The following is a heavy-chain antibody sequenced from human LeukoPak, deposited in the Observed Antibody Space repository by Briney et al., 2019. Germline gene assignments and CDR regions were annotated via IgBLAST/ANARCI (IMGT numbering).Heavy chain of an antibody. V-gene: IGHV3-23*01. CDR2: ISGSGGST. CDR3: AKDLSRITMVRGHFDY. CDR1: GFTFSSYG. Sequence: GGTLRLSCAASGFTFSSYGMSWVRQAPGKGLEWVSAISGSGGSTYYADSVKGRFTISRDNSKNTLCLQMNSLRAEDTAVYYCAKDLSRITMVRGHFDYWGQGTLVTVSS. D-gene: IGHD3-10*01. J-gene: IGHJ4*02.